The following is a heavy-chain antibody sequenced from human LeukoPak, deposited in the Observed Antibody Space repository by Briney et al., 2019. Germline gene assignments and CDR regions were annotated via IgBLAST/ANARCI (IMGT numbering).Heavy chain of an antibody. D-gene: IGHD6-13*01. CDR3: AREGGEAAYYYYYYYMDV. Sequence: GGSLRLSCAASGFTFSSYAMHWVRQAPGKGLEWVAVISYDGSNKYYADSVKGRFTISRDNSKNTLYLQMNSLRAEDTAVYYCAREGGEAAYYYYYYYMDVWGKGTTVTVSS. V-gene: IGHV3-30*04. J-gene: IGHJ6*03. CDR2: ISYDGSNK. CDR1: GFTFSSYA.